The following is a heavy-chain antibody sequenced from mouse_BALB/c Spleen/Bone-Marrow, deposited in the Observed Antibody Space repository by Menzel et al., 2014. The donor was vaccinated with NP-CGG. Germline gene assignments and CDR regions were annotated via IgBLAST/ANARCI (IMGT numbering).Heavy chain of an antibody. CDR2: ILPGSGIT. D-gene: IGHD2-14*01. Sequence: VQLQQSGAELMKPGASVKISCKATGYTFSSYWIEWVKQRPGHGPEWIGEILPGSGITNYNEKFKGKATFTADTSSNTAYMQLSSLTSEDSAVYYCTRGGSYYRYLDYWGQGTTLTVSS. CDR3: TRGGSYYRYLDY. CDR1: GYTFSSYW. J-gene: IGHJ2*01. V-gene: IGHV1-9*01.